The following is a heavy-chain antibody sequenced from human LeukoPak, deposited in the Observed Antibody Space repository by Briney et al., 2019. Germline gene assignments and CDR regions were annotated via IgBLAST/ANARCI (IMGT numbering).Heavy chain of an antibody. CDR3: ARDHVAEGGSFSDY. D-gene: IGHD3-10*01. CDR1: GGSISSGGYY. CDR2: IYHSEST. V-gene: IGHV4-30-2*01. Sequence: PSETLSLTSTVSGGSISSGGYYWSWIRQPPGKGLEWIGYIYHSESTYYNPSLKSRVTISVDRSKNQFSLKLSSVAAADTAVYYCARDHVAEGGSFSDYWGQGTLVTVSS. J-gene: IGHJ4*02.